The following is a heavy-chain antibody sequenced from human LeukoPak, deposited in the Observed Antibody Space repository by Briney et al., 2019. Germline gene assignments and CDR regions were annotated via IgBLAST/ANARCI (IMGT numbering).Heavy chain of an antibody. CDR2: ISSSGSTI. V-gene: IGHV3-48*03. D-gene: IGHD5-24*01. Sequence: GGSLRLSCAASGFTFSSYEMNWVRQAPGKGLEWVSYISSSGSTIYYADSVKGRFTISRDNAKNSLSLQMNSLRAEDTAVYYCARLGPRDGYNFRDWGQGTLVTVSS. J-gene: IGHJ4*02. CDR1: GFTFSSYE. CDR3: ARLGPRDGYNFRD.